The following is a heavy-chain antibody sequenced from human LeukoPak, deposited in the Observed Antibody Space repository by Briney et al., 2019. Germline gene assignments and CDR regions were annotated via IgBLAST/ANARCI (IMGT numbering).Heavy chain of an antibody. V-gene: IGHV5-10-1*01. D-gene: IGHD6-6*01. CDR1: GYSFTSYW. J-gene: IGHJ6*02. CDR3: ASSYSSSSNYYYGMDV. Sequence: GESLKISCKGSGYSFTSYWISWVRQMPGKGLEWMGRIDPSDSCTNYSPSFQGHVTISADKSISTAYLQWSSLKASDTAMYYCASSYSSSSNYYYGMDVWGQGTTVTVSS. CDR2: IDPSDSCT.